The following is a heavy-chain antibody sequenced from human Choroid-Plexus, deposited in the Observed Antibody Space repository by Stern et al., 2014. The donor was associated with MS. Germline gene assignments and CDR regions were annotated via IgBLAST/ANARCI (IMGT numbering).Heavy chain of an antibody. Sequence: QVQLMQSGGGVVQPGRPLRLSCVASGFTFGSCAMHWVRPAPGKGLEWVAGVPYAGRNKYYADSVKGRFTISRDNSQNTLYMQMSSLRPEDTAVYYCAKDRQYLTYFFDHWGQGSLFTVSS. CDR2: VPYAGRNK. CDR3: AKDRQYLTYFFDH. J-gene: IGHJ5*02. V-gene: IGHV3-30*18. D-gene: IGHD2/OR15-2a*01. CDR1: GFTFGSCA.